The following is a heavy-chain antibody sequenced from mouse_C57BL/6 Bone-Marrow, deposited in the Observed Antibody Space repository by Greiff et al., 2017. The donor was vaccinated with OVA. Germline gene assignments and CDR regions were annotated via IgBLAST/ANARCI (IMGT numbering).Heavy chain of an antibody. Sequence: EVQLVESGGGLVQPKGSLKLSCAASGFTFNTYAMHWVRQAPGKGLEWVARIRSKSSNYATYYADSVKDRFTISRDDSQSMLYLQMNNLKTEDTAMYYCVREEGYGSSYYWYFDVWGTGTTVTVSS. J-gene: IGHJ1*03. CDR1: GFTFNTYA. V-gene: IGHV10-3*01. D-gene: IGHD1-1*01. CDR3: VREEGYGSSYYWYFDV. CDR2: IRSKSSNYAT.